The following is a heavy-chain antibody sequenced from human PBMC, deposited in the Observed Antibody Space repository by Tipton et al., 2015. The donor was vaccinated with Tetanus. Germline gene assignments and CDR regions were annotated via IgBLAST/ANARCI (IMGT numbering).Heavy chain of an antibody. CDR1: RGSISSSNYY. CDR3: ARTSIPAADYCFDY. D-gene: IGHD2-2*01. CDR2: IYYSGST. V-gene: IGHV4-39*01. J-gene: IGHJ4*02. Sequence: LRFSCTVSRGSISSSNYYWGWIRQPPGKGLEWIGSIYYSGSTYYNPSLKSRVTISVDTSKNQFSLKLSSVTAADTAVYYCARTSIPAADYCFDYWGQGTLVTVSS.